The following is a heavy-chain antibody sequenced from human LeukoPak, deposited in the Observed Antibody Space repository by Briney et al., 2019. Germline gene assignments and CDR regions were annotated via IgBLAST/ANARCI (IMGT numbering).Heavy chain of an antibody. CDR3: ATDTGGGNMFSVVDTAMVTGY. J-gene: IGHJ4*02. D-gene: IGHD5-18*01. V-gene: IGHV1-24*01. CDR2: FDPEDGET. Sequence: ASVKVSCKVSGYTLTELSMHWVRQAPGKGLEWMGGFDPEDGETIYAQKFQGRVTMTEDTSTETAYMELSSLRSEDTAVYCCATDTGGGNMFSVVDTAMVTGYWGQGTLVTFPS. CDR1: GYTLTELS.